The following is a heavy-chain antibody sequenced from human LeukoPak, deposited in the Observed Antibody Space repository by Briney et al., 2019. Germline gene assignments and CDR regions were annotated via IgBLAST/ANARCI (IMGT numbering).Heavy chain of an antibody. J-gene: IGHJ3*02. V-gene: IGHV3-74*01. CDR1: GFTFSSYW. CDR3: AIYGDYSDAFDI. Sequence: GGSLRLSCAASGFTFSSYWMHWVRHAPGKGLVWVSRINSDGSSTSYADSVKGRFTISRDNAKNTLYLQMNSLRAEDTAVYYCAIYGDYSDAFDIWGQGTMVTVSS. D-gene: IGHD4-17*01. CDR2: INSDGSST.